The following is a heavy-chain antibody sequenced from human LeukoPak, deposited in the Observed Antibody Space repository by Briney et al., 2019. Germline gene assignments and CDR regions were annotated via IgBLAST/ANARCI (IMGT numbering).Heavy chain of an antibody. J-gene: IGHJ6*03. CDR2: IYYSGST. V-gene: IGHV4-39*01. CDR1: GGSISSSSYY. Sequence: SETLSLTCTVSGGSISSSSYYWGWIRQPPWKGLEWIGSIYYSGSTYYNPSLKSRVTISVDTSKNQFSLKLSSVTAADTAVYYCARSIAAAGTYYMDVWGKGTTVTISS. CDR3: ARSIAAAGTYYMDV. D-gene: IGHD6-13*01.